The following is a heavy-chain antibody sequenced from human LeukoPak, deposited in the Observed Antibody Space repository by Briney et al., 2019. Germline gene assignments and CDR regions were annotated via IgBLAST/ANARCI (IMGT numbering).Heavy chain of an antibody. Sequence: GESLKISCKGSGYSFTSYWIGWVRQMPGKGLEWMGIIHPGDSDTRYSPSFQGQVTNSADKSIGTAYLQWTSLKASDTAMYYCATTGHTYYSFWGQGTLVTVSS. J-gene: IGHJ4*02. CDR2: IHPGDSDT. D-gene: IGHD3-10*01. V-gene: IGHV5-51*01. CDR1: GYSFTSYW. CDR3: ATTGHTYYSF.